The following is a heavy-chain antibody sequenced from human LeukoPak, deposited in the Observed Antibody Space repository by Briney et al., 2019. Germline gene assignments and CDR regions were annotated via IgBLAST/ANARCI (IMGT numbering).Heavy chain of an antibody. CDR3: ARQLGYSYGQNWFDP. V-gene: IGHV4-59*08. D-gene: IGHD5-18*01. J-gene: IGHJ5*02. CDR2: IYYSGST. CDR1: GGSISSYY. Sequence: SETLSLTCTVSGGSISSYYWSWIRQPPRKGLEWIGYIYYSGSTNYNPSLKSRVTISVDTSKNQFSLKLSSVTAADTAVYYCARQLGYSYGQNWFDPWGQGTLVTVSS.